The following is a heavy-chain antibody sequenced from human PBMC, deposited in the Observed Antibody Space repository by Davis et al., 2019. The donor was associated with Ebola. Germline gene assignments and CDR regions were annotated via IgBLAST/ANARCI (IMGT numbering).Heavy chain of an antibody. CDR3: ARETEYSGYGES. J-gene: IGHJ4*02. CDR1: GFTFSDHY. V-gene: IGHV4-34*01. D-gene: IGHD5-12*01. Sequence: PGGSLRLSCAASGFTFSDHYMDWVRQPPGKGLEWIGEINHSGSTNYNPSLKSRVTISVDTSKNQFSLKLSSVTAADTAVYYCARETEYSGYGESWGQGTLVTVSS. CDR2: INHSGST.